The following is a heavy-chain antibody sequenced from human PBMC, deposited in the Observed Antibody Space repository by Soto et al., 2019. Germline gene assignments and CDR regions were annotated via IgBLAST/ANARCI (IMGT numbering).Heavy chain of an antibody. V-gene: IGHV4-59*01. CDR3: ARDRRRTYGMDV. D-gene: IGHD6-25*01. CDR1: GGSISSYY. J-gene: IGHJ6*02. Sequence: SETLSLTCTVSGGSISSYYWSWIRQPPGKGLEWIGYIYYSGSTSYNPSLKSRVTISVDTSKNQFSLKLSSVTAADTAVYYCARDRRRTYGMDVWGQGTTVTVSS. CDR2: IYYSGST.